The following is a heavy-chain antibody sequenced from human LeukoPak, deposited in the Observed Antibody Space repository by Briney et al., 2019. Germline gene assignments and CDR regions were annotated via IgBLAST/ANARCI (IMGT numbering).Heavy chain of an antibody. J-gene: IGHJ5*02. V-gene: IGHV3-21*01. Sequence: GGSLRLSCAASRFTFSSYSMNWVRQAPGKGLEWVSIISRASESIFYADSVKGRFTISRDNAKNSLYLQMNDLRAEDTAAYYCARGATDTTRWFGPWGQGTLVTVSS. CDR2: ISRASESI. CDR3: ARGATDTTRWFGP. CDR1: RFTFSSYS. D-gene: IGHD1-26*01.